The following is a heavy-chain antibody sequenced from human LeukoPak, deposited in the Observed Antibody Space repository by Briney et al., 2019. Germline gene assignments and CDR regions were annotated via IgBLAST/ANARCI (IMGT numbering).Heavy chain of an antibody. Sequence: ASVKVSCKASGYTFTSYDINWVRQATGQGLEWMGWMSPNSGNTGHAQTFQGRVTMTRNTSISPAYLVLSSLRSEDTAVYYCAKKGRIVVVPAAISYYFDYWGQGTLVTVSS. CDR3: AKKGRIVVVPAAISYYFDY. V-gene: IGHV1-8*01. CDR2: MSPNSGNT. D-gene: IGHD2-2*02. CDR1: GYTFTSYD. J-gene: IGHJ4*02.